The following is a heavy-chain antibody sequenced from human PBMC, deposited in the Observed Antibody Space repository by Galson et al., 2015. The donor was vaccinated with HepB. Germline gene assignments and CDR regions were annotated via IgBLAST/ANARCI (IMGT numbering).Heavy chain of an antibody. CDR1: GYTFTSYD. Sequence: SVKVSCKASGYTFTSYDINWVRQATGQGLEWMGWMNPNSGNTGYAQKFQGRVTMTRNTSISTAYMELSSLRSEDTAVYYCARVSPRYSSSWPRLDYWGQGTPVTVSS. CDR2: MNPNSGNT. V-gene: IGHV1-8*01. D-gene: IGHD6-13*01. J-gene: IGHJ4*02. CDR3: ARVSPRYSSSWPRLDY.